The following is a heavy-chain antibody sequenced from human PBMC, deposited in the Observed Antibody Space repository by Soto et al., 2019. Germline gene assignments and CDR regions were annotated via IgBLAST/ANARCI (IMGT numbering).Heavy chain of an antibody. CDR3: ARDPTNPHSYYYGSGSYWPDY. Sequence: HPVASLRLSCAASGFTFSSYAMHWVRQAPGKGLEWVAVISYDGSNKYYADSVKGRFTISRDNSNNTLFLQMNSLRAEDTSVFYCARDPTNPHSYYYGSGSYWPDYWGQGT. D-gene: IGHD3-10*01. CDR2: ISYDGSNK. CDR1: GFTFSSYA. V-gene: IGHV3-30-3*01. J-gene: IGHJ4*02.